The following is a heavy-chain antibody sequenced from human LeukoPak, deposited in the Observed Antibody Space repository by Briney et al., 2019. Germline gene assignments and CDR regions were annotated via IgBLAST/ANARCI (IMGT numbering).Heavy chain of an antibody. Sequence: PSETLSLTCTVSGGSISSQYWSWIRQPAGKGLEWIGRICTSGKTNYNPSLKSRVTMSVDTSKNQFSLKLSSVTAADTAVYYCARDPNSEIYNFFDPWGQGTLVTVSS. CDR1: GGSISSQY. CDR2: ICTSGKT. J-gene: IGHJ5*02. CDR3: ARDPNSEIYNFFDP. V-gene: IGHV4-4*07.